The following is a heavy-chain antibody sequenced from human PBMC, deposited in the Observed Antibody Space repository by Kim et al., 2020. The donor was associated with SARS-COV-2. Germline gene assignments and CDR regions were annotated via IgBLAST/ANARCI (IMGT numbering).Heavy chain of an antibody. J-gene: IGHJ4*02. CDR1: GFTFSSYW. V-gene: IGHV3-74*01. D-gene: IGHD3-10*01. CDR2: INSDGSST. CDR3: ARSFGHWFGELFPAY. Sequence: GGSLRLSCAASGFTFSSYWMHWVRQAPGKGLVWVSRINSDGSSTSYADSVKGRFTISRDNAKNTLYLQMNSLRAEDMAVYYCARSFGHWFGELFPAYWGQGTLVTVSS.